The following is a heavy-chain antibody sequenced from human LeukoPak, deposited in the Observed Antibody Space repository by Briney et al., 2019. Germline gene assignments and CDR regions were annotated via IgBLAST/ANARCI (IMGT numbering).Heavy chain of an antibody. Sequence: ASVKVSCKASGYTFISYGINWVRQAPGQGLEWMGWISTYNGNTNYAQKLQGRVTMTTDTSTSTAYMELRSLRSEDTAVYYCARDLSLEYSSSYDAFDIWGQGTMVTVSS. CDR3: ARDLSLEYSSSYDAFDI. V-gene: IGHV1-18*01. J-gene: IGHJ3*02. CDR2: ISTYNGNT. CDR1: GYTFISYG. D-gene: IGHD6-6*01.